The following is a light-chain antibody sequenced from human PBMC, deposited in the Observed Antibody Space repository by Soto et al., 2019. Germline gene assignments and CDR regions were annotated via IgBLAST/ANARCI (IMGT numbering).Light chain of an antibody. CDR3: QAWDSSAVV. CDR1: KLGNKY. Sequence: SYELTQPPSLSVSPGQTASITCSGDKLGNKYVCWYQQKPGQSPVVVIYEDTKRPSGIPERFSGSNSGNTATLTISGTQAMDEADYYCQAWDSSAVVFGGGTTLTVL. CDR2: EDT. J-gene: IGLJ3*02. V-gene: IGLV3-1*01.